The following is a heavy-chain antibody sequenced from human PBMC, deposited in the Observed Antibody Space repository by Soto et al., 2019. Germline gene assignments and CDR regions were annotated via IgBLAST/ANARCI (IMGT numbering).Heavy chain of an antibody. V-gene: IGHV3-33*01. D-gene: IGHD3-3*01. CDR2: IWYDGSNK. Sequence: QMQLVESGGGVVQPGRSLRLSCAASGFTFSSYGMHWVRQAPGKGLEWVAVIWYDGSNKYYADSVKGRFTISRDNSKNTLYLQMNSLRAEDTAVYYWARVRDGSSPHDAFDIWGQGTMVTVSS. J-gene: IGHJ3*02. CDR3: ARVRDGSSPHDAFDI. CDR1: GFTFSSYG.